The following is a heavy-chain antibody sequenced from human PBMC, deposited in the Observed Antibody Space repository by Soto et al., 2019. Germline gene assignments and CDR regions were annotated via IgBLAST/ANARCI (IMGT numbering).Heavy chain of an antibody. CDR2: IIPIFGTA. J-gene: IGHJ6*02. CDR3: ASLKHRNSSSWYYYYGMDV. Sequence: QVQLVQSGAEVKKPGSSVKVSCKASGGTFSSYAISWVRQAPGQGLEWMGGIIPIFGTANYAQKFQGRVTITADKPTSTAYMELSSLRSEDTAVYYCASLKHRNSSSWYYYYGMDVWGPGTTVTVSS. CDR1: GGTFSSYA. D-gene: IGHD6-13*01. V-gene: IGHV1-69*06.